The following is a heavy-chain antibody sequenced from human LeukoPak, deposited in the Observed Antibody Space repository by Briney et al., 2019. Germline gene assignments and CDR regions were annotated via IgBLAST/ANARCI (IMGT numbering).Heavy chain of an antibody. CDR2: INLNSRTI. D-gene: IGHD6-6*01. Sequence: GGSLRLFYAASGFCFSTYVMNWVRQPRGKGVEWVSYINLNSRTIDYAASVRGRFTISRANARSSLYLQMNSLRAEDTAVYYCARGGAARPDYWGQGTPVTVFS. J-gene: IGHJ4*02. CDR1: GFCFSTYV. CDR3: ARGGAARPDY. V-gene: IGHV3-48*01.